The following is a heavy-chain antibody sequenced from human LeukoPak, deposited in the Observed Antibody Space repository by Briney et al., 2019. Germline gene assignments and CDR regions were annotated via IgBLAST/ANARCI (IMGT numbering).Heavy chain of an antibody. D-gene: IGHD1-1*01. J-gene: IGHJ4*02. CDR3: VRAGWELDY. CDR1: GFRFNEYW. V-gene: IGHV3-7*01. CDR2: IKDDGTEE. Sequence: GGSLRLSCAASGFRFNEYWMSWVRQPPGEGLQWVAHIKDDGTEEYYLDSVEGRFTIARDDAKNSLYLQMNRLRVEDTALYCCVRAGWELDYWGQGTPVTVS.